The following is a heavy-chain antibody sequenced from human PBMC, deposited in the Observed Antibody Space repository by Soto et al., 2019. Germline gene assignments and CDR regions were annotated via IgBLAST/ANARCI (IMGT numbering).Heavy chain of an antibody. V-gene: IGHV5-10-1*01. CDR2: IDPSDSET. D-gene: IGHD6-13*01. CDR3: ARGFEGAHRVYYGMDV. CDR1: GYNFATYW. J-gene: IGHJ6*02. Sequence: PGESLKISCKGSGYNFATYWINWVRQMPGKGLDWLGRIDPSDSETNYSPSLEGHVTLSVDKSISTAYLHWSSLKASDTAMYYCARGFEGAHRVYYGMDVWGQGTTVTVSS.